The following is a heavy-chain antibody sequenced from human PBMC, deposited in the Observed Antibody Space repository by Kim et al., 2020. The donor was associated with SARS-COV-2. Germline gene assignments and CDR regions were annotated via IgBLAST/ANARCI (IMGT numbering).Heavy chain of an antibody. J-gene: IGHJ4*02. V-gene: IGHV3-23*01. CDR2: ISGSGGST. CDR3: AKGYSSSWYVDYFDY. D-gene: IGHD6-13*01. CDR1: GFTFSSYA. Sequence: GGSLRLSCAASGFTFSSYAMSWVRQAPGKGLEWVSAISGSGGSTYYADSVKGRFTISRDNSKNTLYLQMNSLRAEDTAVYYCAKGYSSSWYVDYFDYWGQGTLVTVSS.